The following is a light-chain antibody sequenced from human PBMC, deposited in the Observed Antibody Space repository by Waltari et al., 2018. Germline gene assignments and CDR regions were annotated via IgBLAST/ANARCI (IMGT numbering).Light chain of an antibody. Sequence: DIQMTQSPSTLSASVGDRVTITCRASQSIPRWLAWYQQKPGKAPKLLIYKASILESGVQSRFSGGGSGTEFTLTISSLQPDDFATYYCQHYDSYSATFGRGTKIEIK. CDR1: QSIPRW. J-gene: IGKJ3*01. V-gene: IGKV1-5*03. CDR3: QHYDSYSAT. CDR2: KAS.